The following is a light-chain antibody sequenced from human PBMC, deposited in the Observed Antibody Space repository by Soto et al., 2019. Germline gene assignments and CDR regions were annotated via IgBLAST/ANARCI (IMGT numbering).Light chain of an antibody. Sequence: QSALIQPASVSGSPGQSITISCTGTSSDVGGYNFVPWYQQHPGKAPKLMIYDVSNRPSGVSNRFSGSKSGNTASLTISGLEDEDEAYCYCSSNTPSDSVVFGGGTKLTVL. CDR3: SSNTPSDSVV. V-gene: IGLV2-14*01. CDR2: DVS. J-gene: IGLJ2*01. CDR1: SSDVGGYNF.